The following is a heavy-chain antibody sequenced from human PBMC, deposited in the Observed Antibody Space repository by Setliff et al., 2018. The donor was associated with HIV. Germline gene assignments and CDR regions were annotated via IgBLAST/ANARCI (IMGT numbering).Heavy chain of an antibody. D-gene: IGHD3-22*01. J-gene: IGHJ4*02. Sequence: PGGSLRLSCLASGFTFNNAWMSWVRQTPEKGLEWVGRISSKETGGTTEYAAPVKGRFTISRDDSKNTLYLQMNSLRAEDTAVYYCAKTYYYDSSGYYYFDSWGQGTLVTVSS. CDR2: ISSKETGGTT. CDR3: AKTYYYDSSGYYYFDS. V-gene: IGHV3-15*01. CDR1: GFTFNNAW.